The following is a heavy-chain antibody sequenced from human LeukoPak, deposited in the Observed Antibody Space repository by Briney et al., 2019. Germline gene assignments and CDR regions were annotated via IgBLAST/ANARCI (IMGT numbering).Heavy chain of an antibody. CDR2: IYSGGSI. CDR3: ARGYGSGGFDY. Sequence: GGSLGLSCAASGFTVSSNYMSWVRQAPGKGLEWVSVIYSGGSIYYADSVKGRFTISRDNSKNTLYLQMNSLRAEDTAVYYCARGYGSGGFDYWGQGTLVTVSS. J-gene: IGHJ4*02. D-gene: IGHD3-10*01. V-gene: IGHV3-53*01. CDR1: GFTVSSNY.